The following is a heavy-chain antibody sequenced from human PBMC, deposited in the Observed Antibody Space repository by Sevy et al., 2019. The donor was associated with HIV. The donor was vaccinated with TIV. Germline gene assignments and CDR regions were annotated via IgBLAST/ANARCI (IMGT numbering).Heavy chain of an antibody. Sequence: ASVKVSCKTSGYTFTSYGISWVRQAPGQGLEWMGWISGYNGKTKYAQKFQGRVTMTKDTSTYTASMELRGLTSDDTAVYYCAREDIDFWSGYYGGILFDTWGQGTLVTVSS. D-gene: IGHD3-3*01. CDR1: GYTFTSYG. J-gene: IGHJ4*02. CDR3: AREDIDFWSGYYGGILFDT. CDR2: ISGYNGKT. V-gene: IGHV1-18*04.